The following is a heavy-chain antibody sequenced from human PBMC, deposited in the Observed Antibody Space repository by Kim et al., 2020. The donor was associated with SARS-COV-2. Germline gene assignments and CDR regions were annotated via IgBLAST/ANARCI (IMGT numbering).Heavy chain of an antibody. Sequence: ASVKVSCKASGYTFTSYAMNWVRQAPGQGLEWMGWINTNTGNPTYAQGFTGRFVFSLDTSVSTAYLQISSLKAEDTAVYYCARGPVRGVIIDWFDPWGQGTLVTVSS. CDR3: ARGPVRGVIIDWFDP. V-gene: IGHV7-4-1*02. D-gene: IGHD3-10*02. CDR1: GYTFTSYA. J-gene: IGHJ5*02. CDR2: INTNTGNP.